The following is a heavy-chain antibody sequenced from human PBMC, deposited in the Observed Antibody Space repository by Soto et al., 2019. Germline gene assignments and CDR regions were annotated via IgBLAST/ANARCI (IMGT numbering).Heavy chain of an antibody. J-gene: IGHJ4*02. V-gene: IGHV1-18*01. Sequence: AAVKVSCKASGYTFTSYGISSVRQAPGQGXEWMGWISAYNGNTNYAQKRQGRVTMTTDTSTSTAYMELRSLRSDDTAVYYCARGYPRPDDYGGRGAVDYWGQGTLVTVSS. CDR2: ISAYNGNT. CDR1: GYTFTSYG. CDR3: ARGYPRPDDYGGRGAVDY. D-gene: IGHD4-17*01.